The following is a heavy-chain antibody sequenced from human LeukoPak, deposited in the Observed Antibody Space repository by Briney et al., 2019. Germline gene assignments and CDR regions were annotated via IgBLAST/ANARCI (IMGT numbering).Heavy chain of an antibody. CDR1: GGSISNHY. CDR2: IYYSGKT. J-gene: IGHJ3*02. V-gene: IGHV4-59*11. Sequence: SETLSLTCAVSGGSISNHYWSWIRQPPEKGLERIGYIYYSGKTYYSTSLHSRATISIDTSKNHFSLKLTSVTAADTAVYYCARLLDNDSSGDPDTFDMWGQGTMVTVSS. D-gene: IGHD3-22*01. CDR3: ARLLDNDSSGDPDTFDM.